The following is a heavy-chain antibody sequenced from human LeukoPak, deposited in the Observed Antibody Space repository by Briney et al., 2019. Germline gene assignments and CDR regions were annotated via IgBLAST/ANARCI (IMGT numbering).Heavy chain of an antibody. CDR1: GFTFSSYD. V-gene: IGHV3-30*02. CDR2: IRNDGSNK. Sequence: GGSLRLSCAASGFTFSSYDIHWVRQAPDKWLEWVAFIRNDGSNKLYADSVKGRFTISRDNSKNTLYLQMNGLRADDTAVYYCARVRCSSTSCSPSYYYYYYMDVWGKGTTVTVSS. CDR3: ARVRCSSTSCSPSYYYYYYMDV. J-gene: IGHJ6*03. D-gene: IGHD2-2*01.